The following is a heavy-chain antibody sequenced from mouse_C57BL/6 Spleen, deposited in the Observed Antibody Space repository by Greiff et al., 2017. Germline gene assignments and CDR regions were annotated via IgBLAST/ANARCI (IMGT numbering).Heavy chain of an antibody. CDR1: GFNIKDDY. D-gene: IGHD1-1*01. CDR2: IDPENGDT. Sequence: EVQLQQSGAELVRPGASVKLSCTASGFNIKDDYMHWVKQRPEQGLEWIGWIDPENGDTEYASKLQGKATITADTSSNTAYLQLSSLTSEDTAVYYCTRGSSPRAMDYWGQGTSVTVSS. CDR3: TRGSSPRAMDY. V-gene: IGHV14-4*01. J-gene: IGHJ4*01.